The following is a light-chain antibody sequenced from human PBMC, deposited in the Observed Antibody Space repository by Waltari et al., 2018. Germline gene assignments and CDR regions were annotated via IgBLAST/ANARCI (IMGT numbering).Light chain of an antibody. J-gene: IGKJ4*01. CDR3: QQYTSFSLT. V-gene: IGKV1-5*03. Sequence: DIQMTQSTSSLSASIGDRVTFTCRASQSISSWLAWYQQKPGKAPKRLISKASTLESGVPSRFSGSGSGTEFTLTISSLQPDDFATYYCQQYTSFSLTFGGGTTVEIK. CDR1: QSISSW. CDR2: KAS.